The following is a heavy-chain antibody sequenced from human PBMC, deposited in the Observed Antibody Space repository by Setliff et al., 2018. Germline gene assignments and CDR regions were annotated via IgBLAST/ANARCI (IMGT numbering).Heavy chain of an antibody. CDR2: IYYSGST. CDR1: GGSISSGGYY. J-gene: IGHJ6*02. Sequence: PSETLSLTCTVSGGSISSGGYYWSWIRQHPGKGLEWIGYIYYSGSTYYNPSLKSRVTISVDTSKNQFSLKLSSVTAADTAVYYCARSAGYSSSWYNYYYGMDVWGQGTTVTSP. CDR3: ARSAGYSSSWYNYYYGMDV. V-gene: IGHV4-31*03. D-gene: IGHD6-13*01.